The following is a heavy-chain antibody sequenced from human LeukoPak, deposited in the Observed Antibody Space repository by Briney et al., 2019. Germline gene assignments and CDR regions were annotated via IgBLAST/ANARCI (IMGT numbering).Heavy chain of an antibody. CDR1: GFRFDNYA. J-gene: IGHJ4*02. Sequence: GGSLRLSCAVSGFRFDNYAMSWVRQAPGKGLEWVSAISGSGGSTYYADSVKGRFTISRDNSKNTLYLQMNSLRAEDTAVYYCAKTEVVVAAAPYYFDYWGQGTLVTVSS. CDR2: ISGSGGST. CDR3: AKTEVVVAAAPYYFDY. D-gene: IGHD2-15*01. V-gene: IGHV3-23*01.